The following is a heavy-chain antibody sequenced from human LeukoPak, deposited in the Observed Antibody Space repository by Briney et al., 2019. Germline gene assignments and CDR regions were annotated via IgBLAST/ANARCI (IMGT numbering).Heavy chain of an antibody. J-gene: IGHJ2*01. CDR2: IYSGGST. CDR3: ARTYSGYSYGMYWYFDL. D-gene: IGHD5-18*01. Sequence: GGSLRLSCAASGFTVSSNSMSWVRQAPGKGLEWVSVIYSGGSTYYADSVKGRFTISRDNSKNTRYLQMNSLRAEDTAVYYCARTYSGYSYGMYWYFDLWGRGTLVTVSS. CDR1: GFTVSSNS. V-gene: IGHV3-53*01.